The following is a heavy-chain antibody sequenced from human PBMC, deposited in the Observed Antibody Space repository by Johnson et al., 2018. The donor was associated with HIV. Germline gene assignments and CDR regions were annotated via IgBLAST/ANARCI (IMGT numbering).Heavy chain of an antibody. CDR3: AKESETYGGNIGFQHAFDI. V-gene: IGHV3-30*18. D-gene: IGHD4-23*01. Sequence: QVQLVESGGGVVQPGRSLRLSCAASGFTISSYGMHWVRQAPGKGLEWVAVISYGGSNKYYADSVNGRFTVSRDNSKNTLYLQMNSLRADDTAVYYCAKESETYGGNIGFQHAFDIWGQGTMVTVSS. CDR1: GFTISSYG. CDR2: ISYGGSNK. J-gene: IGHJ3*02.